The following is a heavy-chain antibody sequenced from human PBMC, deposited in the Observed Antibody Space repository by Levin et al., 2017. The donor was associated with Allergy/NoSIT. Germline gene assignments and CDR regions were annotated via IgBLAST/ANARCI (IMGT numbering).Heavy chain of an antibody. D-gene: IGHD5/OR15-5a*01. Sequence: SQTLPLTCSVSGGSVSSGTYYWSWIRRPPGKGLEWIGYINYRGVTKYNPSLKSRVTISVDTSKNEFSLKVTSVTAADTAVYYCARNRIIVSGGNDYYYGMDVWGQGTTVTVSS. CDR3: ARNRIIVSGGNDYYYGMDV. CDR2: INYRGVT. J-gene: IGHJ6*02. V-gene: IGHV4-61*01. CDR1: GGSVSSGTYY.